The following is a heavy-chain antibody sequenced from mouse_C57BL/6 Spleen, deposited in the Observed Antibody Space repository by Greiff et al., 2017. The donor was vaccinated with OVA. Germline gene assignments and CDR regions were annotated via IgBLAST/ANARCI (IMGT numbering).Heavy chain of an antibody. D-gene: IGHD4-1*01. CDR3: ARSRTGPYYVDY. V-gene: IGHV14-2*01. CDR2: IDPEDGET. J-gene: IGHJ2*01. CDR1: GFNIKDYY. Sequence: VQLQQSGAELVKPGASVKLSCTASGFNIKDYYMHWVKQRTEQGLEWIGRIDPEDGETKYAPKFPGKATITADTSSNTAYLQLSSRTSADTAVNYCARSRTGPYYVDYWGQGTTLTVSS.